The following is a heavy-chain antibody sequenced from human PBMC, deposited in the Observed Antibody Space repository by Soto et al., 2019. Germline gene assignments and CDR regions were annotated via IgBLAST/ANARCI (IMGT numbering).Heavy chain of an antibody. V-gene: IGHV1-69*18. Sequence: QVLLVQSGAEVRKPGSSVKVSCKPSGGTFSDYAFIWVRQAPGQGLEWMGNIIPMYGRRNYAQKYQGRVTISADESTTTVYVEMRGLSFEDTAVYFCARDAPLRDGMDVWGQGTTVTVSS. J-gene: IGHJ6*02. CDR2: IIPMYGRR. D-gene: IGHD3-3*01. CDR1: GGTFSDYA. CDR3: ARDAPLRDGMDV.